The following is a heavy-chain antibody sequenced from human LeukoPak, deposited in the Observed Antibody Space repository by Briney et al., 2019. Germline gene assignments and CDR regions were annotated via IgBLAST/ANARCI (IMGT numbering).Heavy chain of an antibody. Sequence: SVKVSCKAPGGTFSSYAISWVRQAPGQGLEWMGRIIPIFGTANYAQKFQGRVTITTDESTSTAYMELSSLRSEDTAVYYCARDWRSIGGDSGSYDIWGQGTMVTVSS. D-gene: IGHD1-26*01. V-gene: IGHV1-69*05. J-gene: IGHJ3*02. CDR2: IIPIFGTA. CDR3: ARDWRSIGGDSGSYDI. CDR1: GGTFSSYA.